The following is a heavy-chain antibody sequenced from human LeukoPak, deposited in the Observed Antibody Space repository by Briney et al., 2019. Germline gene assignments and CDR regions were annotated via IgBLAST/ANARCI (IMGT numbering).Heavy chain of an antibody. Sequence: GGSLRLSCAASGFTFSDYYMSWIRQAPGKGLEWVSYISSSSSYTNYADSVKGRFTISRDNAKNLLYLQMNSLRAEDTAVYYCASGPAMVGYWGQGTLVTVSS. D-gene: IGHD5-18*01. CDR3: ASGPAMVGY. CDR1: GFTFSDYY. CDR2: ISSSSSYT. V-gene: IGHV3-11*06. J-gene: IGHJ4*02.